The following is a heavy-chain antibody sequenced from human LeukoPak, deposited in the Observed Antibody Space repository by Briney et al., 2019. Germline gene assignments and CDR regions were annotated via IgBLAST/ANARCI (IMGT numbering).Heavy chain of an antibody. CDR1: GFTFSSYG. J-gene: IGHJ4*02. CDR2: ISYDGSNK. Sequence: GGSLRLSCAASGFTFSSYGMHWVRQAPGKGLEWVAVISYDGSNKYYADSVKGRFTISRDNSKNTLYLQMNSLRAEDTAVYYCARAGGLGNSDFDYWGQGTLVTVSS. CDR3: ARAGGLGNSDFDY. V-gene: IGHV3-30*19. D-gene: IGHD4-23*01.